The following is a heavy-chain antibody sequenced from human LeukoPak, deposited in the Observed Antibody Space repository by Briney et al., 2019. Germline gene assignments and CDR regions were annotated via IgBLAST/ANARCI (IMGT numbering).Heavy chain of an antibody. J-gene: IGHJ4*02. CDR3: AKDFVTMMYYFDY. D-gene: IGHD3-22*01. CDR1: GGSISSSSYY. V-gene: IGHV3-21*01. Sequence: ETLSLTCTVSGGSISSSSYYWGWVRQAPGKGPEWVSFISSSSSYIYYADSVKGRFTISRDNAKNSLYLQMNSLGAEDTAVYYCAKDFVTMMYYFDYWGQGTLVTVSS. CDR2: ISSSSSYI.